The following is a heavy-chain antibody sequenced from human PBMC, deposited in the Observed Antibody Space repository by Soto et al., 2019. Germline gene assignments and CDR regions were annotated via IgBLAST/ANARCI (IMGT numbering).Heavy chain of an antibody. CDR1: GGSISSGGYS. CDR2: IYHSGST. D-gene: IGHD3-10*01. J-gene: IGHJ3*02. Sequence: SETLSLTCAASGGSISSGGYSWSWIRQPPGKGLEWIGYIYHSGSTYYNPSLKSRVTISVDRSKNQFSLKLSSVAAADTAVYYCARAITMVRGVLMNDAFDIWGQGTMVTVSS. CDR3: ARAITMVRGVLMNDAFDI. V-gene: IGHV4-30-2*01.